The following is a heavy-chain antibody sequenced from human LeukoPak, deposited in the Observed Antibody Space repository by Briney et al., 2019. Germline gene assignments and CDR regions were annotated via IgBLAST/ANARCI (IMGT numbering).Heavy chain of an antibody. D-gene: IGHD2-15*01. J-gene: IGHJ4*02. CDR2: FNPHTGGT. CDR1: GYTFTGYY. Sequence: ASVKVSCKASGYTFTGYYMHWVRQAPGQGLEWMGWFNPHTGGTNYAQKFQGRVTMTRDTSISTAYMELGGLTSDDTAVYYCARPYCSGGSCHDYFDYWGQGTLVTVSS. CDR3: ARPYCSGGSCHDYFDY. V-gene: IGHV1-2*02.